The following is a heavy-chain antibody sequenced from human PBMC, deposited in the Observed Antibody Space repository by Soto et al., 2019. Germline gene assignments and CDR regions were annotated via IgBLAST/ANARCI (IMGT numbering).Heavy chain of an antibody. CDR3: AREDDGGDRDYYGLDV. D-gene: IGHD2-21*02. J-gene: IGHJ6*02. V-gene: IGHV4-30-4*01. CDR2: IHYSGSI. Sequence: QVQLQESGPGLVRPSQTLSLTCTVSGGSISTDHYHWTWIRQAPGEGLEWIAYIHYSGSIQFNPSLPSRVSMSVDTSKNLFSLRLSSVTAADTAVYFCAREDDGGDRDYYGLDVWGQGTTVTVSS. CDR1: GGSISTDHYH.